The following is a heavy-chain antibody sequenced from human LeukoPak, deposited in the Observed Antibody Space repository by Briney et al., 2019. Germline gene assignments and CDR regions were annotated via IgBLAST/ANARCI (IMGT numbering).Heavy chain of an antibody. CDR2: IKEDGSEK. Sequence: PGGSLRLSCAASGLTFSNYWMSWVRRAPGKGLEWVANIKEDGSEKHCVDSVRGRFTISRDNAKNSLFLQMNSLRAEDTAVFSCAGFSQWPGYADYGGRGPLV. CDR3: AGFSQWPGYADY. CDR1: GLTFSNYW. J-gene: IGHJ4*02. D-gene: IGHD3-16*01. V-gene: IGHV3-7*01.